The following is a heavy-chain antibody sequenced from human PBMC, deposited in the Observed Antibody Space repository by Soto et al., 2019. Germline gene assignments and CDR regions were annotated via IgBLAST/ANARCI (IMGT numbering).Heavy chain of an antibody. J-gene: IGHJ4*02. CDR2: INSDGSST. CDR3: ARAYYDFWSGYLESLDY. D-gene: IGHD3-3*01. V-gene: IGHV3-74*01. Sequence: GESLKISCAASGFTFSSYWMHWVRQAPGKGLVWVSRINSDGSSTSYADSVKGRFTISRDNAKNTLYLQMNSLRAEDTAVYYCARAYYDFWSGYLESLDYWGQGTLVTVSS. CDR1: GFTFSSYW.